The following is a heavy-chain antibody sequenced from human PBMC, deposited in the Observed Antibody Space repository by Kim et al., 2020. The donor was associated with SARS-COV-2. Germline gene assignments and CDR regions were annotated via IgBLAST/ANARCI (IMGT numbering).Heavy chain of an antibody. Sequence: NPSLKSRVTISVDTSKNQFSLKLSSVTAADTAVYYCARRVVPAPANWFDPWGQGTLVTVSS. V-gene: IGHV4-39*01. D-gene: IGHD2-2*01. J-gene: IGHJ5*02. CDR3: ARRVVPAPANWFDP.